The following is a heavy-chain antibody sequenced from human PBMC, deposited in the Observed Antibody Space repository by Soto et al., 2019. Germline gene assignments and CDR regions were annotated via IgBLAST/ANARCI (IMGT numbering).Heavy chain of an antibody. Sequence: GGSLRLSCAASGFTFSNYWMTWVRQAPGKGLEWVANIKEDGSEKHYVDSVKGRFTISRDNAKNSLYLQMNSLRVEDTAVYFCSRDVVVGAKALNYWGQGALVTSPQ. J-gene: IGHJ4*02. CDR3: SRDVVVGAKALNY. V-gene: IGHV3-7*01. D-gene: IGHD2-15*01. CDR1: GFTFSNYW. CDR2: IKEDGSEK.